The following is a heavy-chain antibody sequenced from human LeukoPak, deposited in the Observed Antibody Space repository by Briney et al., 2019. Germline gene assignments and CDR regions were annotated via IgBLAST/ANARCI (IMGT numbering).Heavy chain of an antibody. D-gene: IGHD3-22*01. V-gene: IGHV3-30*02. CDR3: ADYDSSGYSFDY. CDR2: IRYDGSNK. CDR1: GFTFSSYG. J-gene: IGHJ4*02. Sequence: PGGSLRLSCAASGFTFSSYGMHWVRQAPGKGLGWVAFIRYDGSNKYYADSVKGRFTISRDNSKNTLYLQMNSLRAEDTAVYYCADYDSSGYSFDYWGQGTLVTVSS.